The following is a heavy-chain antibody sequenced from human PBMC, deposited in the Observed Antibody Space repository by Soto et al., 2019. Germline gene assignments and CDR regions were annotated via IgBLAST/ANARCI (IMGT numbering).Heavy chain of an antibody. CDR1: GFTFSSFA. V-gene: IGHV3-30-3*01. CDR3: ARDYGGQVPWTNAFDI. D-gene: IGHD3-10*01. Sequence: QVQLVESGGGVVQPGRSLRLSCAASGFTFSSFAVHWVRQAPGKGLEWVAVVSYDGSNKYYADSVKGRFTISRDNSKNTLHLQMNSRRAEDTAVYYCARDYGGQVPWTNAFDIWGQGTMVTVSS. J-gene: IGHJ3*02. CDR2: VSYDGSNK.